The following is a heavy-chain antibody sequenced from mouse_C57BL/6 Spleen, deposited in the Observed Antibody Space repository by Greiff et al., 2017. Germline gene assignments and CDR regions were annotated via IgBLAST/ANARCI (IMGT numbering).Heavy chain of an antibody. D-gene: IGHD2-5*01. CDR1: GYTFTSYW. Sequence: QVQLQQPGAELVRPGSSVKLSCKASGYTFTSYWMHWVKQRPGQGLEWIGMIHPNSGSTNYNEKFKSKATLTVDKSSSTAYMQLSSLTSEDSAVYDCARYYSNYGDYWGQGTTLTVSS. CDR3: ARYYSNYGDY. J-gene: IGHJ2*01. V-gene: IGHV1-64*01. CDR2: IHPNSGST.